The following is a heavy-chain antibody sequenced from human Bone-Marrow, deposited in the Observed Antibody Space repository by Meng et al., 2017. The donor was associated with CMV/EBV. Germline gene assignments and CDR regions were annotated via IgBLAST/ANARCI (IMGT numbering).Heavy chain of an antibody. CDR3: ARTSRHSSGWGIDF. V-gene: IGHV4-34*01. CDR2: IHHSGST. D-gene: IGHD6-25*01. Sequence: SETLSLTCAVYGGSFSDYYWTWVRHPPGMGLEWIGEIHHSGSTNYNPSLKSRVIISIDTSKNQFSLRLGSLTAADTAMYYCARTSRHSSGWGIDFWGQGTRVTVSS. CDR1: GGSFSDYY. J-gene: IGHJ4*02.